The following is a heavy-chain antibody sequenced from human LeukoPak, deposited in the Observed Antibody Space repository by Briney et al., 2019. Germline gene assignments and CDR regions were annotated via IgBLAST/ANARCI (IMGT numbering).Heavy chain of an antibody. Sequence: GGSLRLSCAASGFTFSSYWMSWVRQAPGKGLEWVAFIRYDGSNKYYADSVKGRFTISRDNSKNTLYLQMNSLRAEDTAVYYCALGYSYGPYYFDYWGQGTLVTVSS. D-gene: IGHD5-18*01. CDR3: ALGYSYGPYYFDY. V-gene: IGHV3-30*02. CDR1: GFTFSSYW. CDR2: IRYDGSNK. J-gene: IGHJ4*02.